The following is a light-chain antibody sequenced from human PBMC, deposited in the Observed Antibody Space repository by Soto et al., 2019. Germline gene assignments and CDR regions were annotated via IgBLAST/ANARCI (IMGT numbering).Light chain of an antibody. Sequence: QSVLTQPPSVSGAPGQRGTISCTGSSSSIGAGYDVHWYQQLPGTAPKLLIYGNSNRPSGVPDRFSGSKSGTSASLAITGLQAEDEADYYCQSYDSSLSGYVFGTGTKVTVL. CDR1: SSSIGAGYD. J-gene: IGLJ1*01. V-gene: IGLV1-40*01. CDR3: QSYDSSLSGYV. CDR2: GNS.